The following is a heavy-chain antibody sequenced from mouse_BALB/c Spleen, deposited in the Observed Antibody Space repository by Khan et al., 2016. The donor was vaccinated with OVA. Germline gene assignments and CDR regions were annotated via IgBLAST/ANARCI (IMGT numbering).Heavy chain of an antibody. CDR1: GISLNGYG. Sequence: VQLQESGPGLVAPSQSLSITCTVSGISLNGYGVNWVRQPPGKGLEWLGMIWGDGSTDYNSTLKSRLSICKDNSKSQVFLKMNSLQTDDTADYYFASTRYYFGSYYLNYWGQGTTLTVSS. V-gene: IGHV2-6-7*01. J-gene: IGHJ2*01. D-gene: IGHD1-1*01. CDR2: IWGDGST. CDR3: ASTRYYFGSYYLNY.